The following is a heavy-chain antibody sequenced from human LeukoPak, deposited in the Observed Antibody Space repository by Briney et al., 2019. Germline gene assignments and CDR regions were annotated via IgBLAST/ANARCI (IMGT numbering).Heavy chain of an antibody. CDR2: IYYSGST. CDR1: GGSISSYY. J-gene: IGHJ4*02. CDR3: ARAPRDYGSGSYYRGLWYFDY. Sequence: SETLSLTCTVSGGSISSYYWSWIRQPPGKGLERIGYIYYSGSTNYNPSLKSRVTISVDTSKNQFSLKLSSVTAADTAVYYCARAPRDYGSGSYYRGLWYFDYWGQGTLVTVSS. V-gene: IGHV4-59*01. D-gene: IGHD3-10*01.